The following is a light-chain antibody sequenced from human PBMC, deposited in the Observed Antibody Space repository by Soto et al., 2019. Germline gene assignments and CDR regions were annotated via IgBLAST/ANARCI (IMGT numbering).Light chain of an antibody. CDR3: CSYAGRYG. CDR2: EGS. Sequence: QSALTQPASVSGSPGQSITISCTGTSSDVGSYNLVSWYQQHPGKAPKLMIYEGSKRPSGVSNRFSGSKSGNTASLTISGLQAEDEADYYCCSYAGRYGFGTGTKVTVL. CDR1: SSDVGSYNL. V-gene: IGLV2-23*01. J-gene: IGLJ1*01.